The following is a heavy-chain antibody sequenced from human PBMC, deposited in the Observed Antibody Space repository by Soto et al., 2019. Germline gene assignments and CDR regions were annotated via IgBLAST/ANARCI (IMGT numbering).Heavy chain of an antibody. CDR3: ARAHSGYDPLGMDV. Sequence: QVQLQESGPGLVKPSETLSLTCTVSGGSVISGSYDWSWIRQPPGRGLEWVGCISDTGSGDYNPSLKRRVTISVHTSKRQFSLRLNAGTDADTAVYYCARAHSGYDPLGMDVWGQGTTVTVSS. J-gene: IGHJ6*01. CDR1: GGSVISGSYD. CDR2: ISDTGSG. V-gene: IGHV4-61*01. D-gene: IGHD5-12*01.